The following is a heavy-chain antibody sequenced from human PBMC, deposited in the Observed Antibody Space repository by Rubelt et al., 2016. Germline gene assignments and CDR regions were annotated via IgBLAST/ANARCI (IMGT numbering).Heavy chain of an antibody. CDR1: GYY. J-gene: IGHJ5*02. V-gene: IGHV4-34*01. CDR3: AREIRFGELFRGWFDP. CDR2: INHSGST. Sequence: GYYWSWIRQPPGKGLEWIGEINHSGSTNYNPSLKSRVTISVDKSKNQFSLKLSSVTAADTAVYYCAREIRFGELFRGWFDPWGQGTLVTVSS. D-gene: IGHD3-10*01.